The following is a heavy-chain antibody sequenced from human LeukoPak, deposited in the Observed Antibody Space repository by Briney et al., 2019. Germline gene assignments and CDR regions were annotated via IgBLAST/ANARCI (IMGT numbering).Heavy chain of an antibody. CDR2: IRSRSMM. J-gene: IGHJ6*04. V-gene: IGHV3-69-1*01. D-gene: IGHD6-13*01. Sequence: GGSLRLSCAASGFIYRDSYMNWVRQAPGQGLEWVSSIRSRSMMYYADSVKGRFTISRDNAKNSVYLQMNSLRAEHTAVYYCARGGWRAAAGTRSAYYYYYYDMDVWGKGTTVTVSS. CDR1: GFIYRDSY. CDR3: ARGGWRAAAGTRSAYYYYYYDMDV.